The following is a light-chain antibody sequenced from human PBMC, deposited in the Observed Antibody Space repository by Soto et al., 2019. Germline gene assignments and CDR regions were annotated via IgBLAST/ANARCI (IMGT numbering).Light chain of an antibody. CDR3: QQHNYWPIS. CDR1: QSVSSN. Sequence: EIVVTQSTATLSVSQGERATLSCRASQSVSSNLAWYQQKPARAPRLLIYGTSTRATGIPARFSGSGSGTEFTLTISSLQSEDFAVYYCQQHNYWPISFGQGTRLEI. J-gene: IGKJ5*01. CDR2: GTS. V-gene: IGKV3-15*01.